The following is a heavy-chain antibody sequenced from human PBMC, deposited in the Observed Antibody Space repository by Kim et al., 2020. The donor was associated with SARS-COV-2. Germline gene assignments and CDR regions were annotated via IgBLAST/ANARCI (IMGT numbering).Heavy chain of an antibody. CDR2: INHSGST. J-gene: IGHJ5*02. D-gene: IGHD6-19*01. V-gene: IGHV4-34*01. CDR3: ARASGGSSGLGDWFDP. CDR1: GGSFSGYY. Sequence: SETLSLTCAVYGGSFSGYYWSWIRQPPGKGLEWIGEINHSGSTNYNPSLKSRVTISVDTSKNQFSLKLSSVTAADTAVYYCARASGGSSGLGDWFDPWGQGTLVTVSS.